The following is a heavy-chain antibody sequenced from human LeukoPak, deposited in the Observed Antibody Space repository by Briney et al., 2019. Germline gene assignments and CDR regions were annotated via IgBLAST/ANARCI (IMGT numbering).Heavy chain of an antibody. CDR3: ARDFYYDSSGSDDAFDI. Sequence: PGGSLRLSCAASGFTFSDYYMSWIRQAPGKGLEWVSYISSSGSTIYYADSVKGRFTISRDNAKNSLYLQMNSLRAEDTAVYYCARDFYYDSSGSDDAFDIWGQGTMATVSS. J-gene: IGHJ3*02. CDR2: ISSSGSTI. V-gene: IGHV3-11*04. D-gene: IGHD3-22*01. CDR1: GFTFSDYY.